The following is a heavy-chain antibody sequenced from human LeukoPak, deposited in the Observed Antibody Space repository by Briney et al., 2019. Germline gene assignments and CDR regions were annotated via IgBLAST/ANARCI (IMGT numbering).Heavy chain of an antibody. CDR1: EFTFSTYA. D-gene: IGHD1-26*01. Sequence: PGGSLRLSCAASEFTFSTYAMSWVRQAPGKGLEWVSTISGSGGSTYYADSVKGRFTISRDNSRNTLYLQMSSLRAEDTAVYYCARHRGGSFAGDTFDIWGQGTMVTVSS. CDR3: ARHRGGSFAGDTFDI. V-gene: IGHV3-23*01. CDR2: ISGSGGST. J-gene: IGHJ3*02.